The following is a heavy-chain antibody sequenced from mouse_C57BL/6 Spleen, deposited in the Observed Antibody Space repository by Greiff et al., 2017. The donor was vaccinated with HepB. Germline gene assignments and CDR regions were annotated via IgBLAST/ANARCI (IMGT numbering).Heavy chain of an antibody. CDR2: ISSGGSYT. J-gene: IGHJ4*01. D-gene: IGHD2-3*01. Sequence: EVKLVESGGDLVKPGGSLKLSCAASGFTFSSYGMSWVRQTPDKRLEWVATISSGGSYTYYPDSVKGRFTISRDNAKNTLYLQMSSLKSEDTAMYYCASYDYAMDYWGQGTSVTVSS. V-gene: IGHV5-6*01. CDR3: ASYDYAMDY. CDR1: GFTFSSYG.